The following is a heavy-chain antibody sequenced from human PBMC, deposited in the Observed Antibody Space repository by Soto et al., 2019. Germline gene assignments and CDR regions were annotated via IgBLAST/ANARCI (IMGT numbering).Heavy chain of an antibody. Sequence: APVKASCKVSGYTLTELSMHWVRQAPGKGLEWMGGFDPEDGDTIYAQKFQGRVTMTEDTPTDTAYMELSSLRSEDTAVYYCATRAGTTRWGYYYYGMDVWGQGTTVTVSS. J-gene: IGHJ6*02. CDR2: FDPEDGDT. CDR1: GYTLTELS. CDR3: ATRAGTTRWGYYYYGMDV. D-gene: IGHD1-7*01. V-gene: IGHV1-24*01.